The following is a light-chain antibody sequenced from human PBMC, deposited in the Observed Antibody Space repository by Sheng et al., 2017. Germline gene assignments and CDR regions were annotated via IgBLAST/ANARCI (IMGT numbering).Light chain of an antibody. CDR2: AAS. CDR3: QQSYSNPWT. V-gene: IGKV1-39*01. CDR1: QGISSY. J-gene: IGKJ1*01. Sequence: DIQMTQSPSSLSASVGDRVTITCRASQGISSYLNWYQQKPGKAPKLLIYAASSLQSGVPSRFSGSGSGTDFTLIIAGLQPEDFATYYCQQSYSNPWTFGQGTKVEI.